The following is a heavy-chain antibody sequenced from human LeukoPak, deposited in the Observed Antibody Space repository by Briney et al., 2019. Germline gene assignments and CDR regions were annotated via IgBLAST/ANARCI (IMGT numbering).Heavy chain of an antibody. D-gene: IGHD6-13*01. J-gene: IGHJ3*02. V-gene: IGHV1-46*01. CDR1: GHTFTSYY. CDR2: INPSGGST. Sequence: ASVKVSCKASGHTFTSYYMHWVRQAPGQGLEWMGIINPSGGSTSYAQKFQGRVTITADESTSTAYMELSSLRSEDTAVYYCARAARALGEYSSSWYTDAFDIWGQGTMVTVSS. CDR3: ARAARALGEYSSSWYTDAFDI.